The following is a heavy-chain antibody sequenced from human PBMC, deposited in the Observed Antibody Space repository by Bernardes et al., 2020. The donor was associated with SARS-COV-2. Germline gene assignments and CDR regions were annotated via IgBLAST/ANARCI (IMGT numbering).Heavy chain of an antibody. V-gene: IGHV4-59*01. CDR3: ARVFLRGVNPWFDT. J-gene: IGHJ5*02. Sequence: SETLSLTCTVSGASLPKYYWSWIRQAPGKGLEWIAYMYPTGSTNYNPSLKSRLPTSVATSKNQFSLKLRSVTAADTAVYYCARVFLRGVNPWFDTWGQGTLVTVSS. CDR2: MYPTGST. D-gene: IGHD3-10*01. CDR1: GASLPKYY.